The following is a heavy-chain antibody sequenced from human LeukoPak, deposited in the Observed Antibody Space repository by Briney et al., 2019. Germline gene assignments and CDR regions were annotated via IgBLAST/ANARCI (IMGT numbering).Heavy chain of an antibody. J-gene: IGHJ3*02. CDR2: ISPDNT. V-gene: IGHV3-23*01. D-gene: IGHD3-10*01. CDR3: VKEHVDRAFTRSFEI. Sequence: QAGGSLRLSCAASGFTFSTNPMSWVRQAPGKGLEWVSAISPDNTYYADSVKGRLTISRDDSKNTVYLQMNSPRAEDTARYYCVKEHVDRAFTRSFEIWGQGTVVTVSS. CDR1: GFTFSTNP.